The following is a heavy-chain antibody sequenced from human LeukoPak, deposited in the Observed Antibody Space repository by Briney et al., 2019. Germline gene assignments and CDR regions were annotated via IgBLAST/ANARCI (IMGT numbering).Heavy chain of an antibody. CDR3: ARVAPGLGHSLDY. CDR2: ISSSSSTI. J-gene: IGHJ4*02. V-gene: IGHV3-48*01. D-gene: IGHD7-27*01. CDR1: GFTFSSYS. Sequence: GGSLRLSCAASGFTFSSYSMNWVRQAPGKGLEWVSYISSSSSTIYYADSVKGRFTISRDNAKNSLYLQMNSLRAEDTAVYYCARVAPGLGHSLDYWGQGTLVTVSS.